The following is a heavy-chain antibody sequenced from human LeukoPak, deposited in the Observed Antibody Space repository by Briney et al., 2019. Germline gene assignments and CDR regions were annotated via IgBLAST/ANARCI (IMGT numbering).Heavy chain of an antibody. CDR1: GYTFTGYY. CDR3: ARVGYSSGWCLEDYFDY. CDR2: INPNSGGT. Sequence: GASVKVSCKASGYTFTGYYMHWVRQAPGQGLEWMGWINPNSGGTNYAQKFQGRVTMTRDTSISTAYMELSRLRSDDTAVYYCARVGYSSGWCLEDYFDYWGQGTLVTVSS. D-gene: IGHD6-19*01. V-gene: IGHV1-2*02. J-gene: IGHJ4*02.